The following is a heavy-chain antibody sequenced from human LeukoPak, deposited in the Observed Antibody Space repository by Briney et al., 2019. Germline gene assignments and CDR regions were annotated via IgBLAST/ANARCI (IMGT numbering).Heavy chain of an antibody. CDR3: PRGGSRAARQSY. D-gene: IGHD6-6*01. CDR1: GGSFSGYY. CDR2: INHSGST. J-gene: IGHJ4*02. V-gene: IGHV4-34*01. Sequence: SETLSLTCAVHGGSFSGYYWTWIRQPPGKGMEWIGEINHSGSTNYNPSLKSRVTISVDTSKNLFSLNLSSVTAADTGVYFCPRGGSRAARQSYWGQGTQVTVSS.